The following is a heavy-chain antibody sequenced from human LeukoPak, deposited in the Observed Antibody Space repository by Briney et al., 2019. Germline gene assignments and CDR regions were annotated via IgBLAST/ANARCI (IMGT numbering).Heavy chain of an antibody. Sequence: ASVKVSCKASGYTFTSYYMHWVRQAPGQGLEWMGIINPSGGSTIYAQKFQGRVTMTRDTSTSTVYMELSSLRSEDTAVYYCARSPSGRAARHYYFDYWGQGTLVTVSS. CDR2: INPSGGST. D-gene: IGHD6-6*01. J-gene: IGHJ4*02. V-gene: IGHV1-46*01. CDR1: GYTFTSYY. CDR3: ARSPSGRAARHYYFDY.